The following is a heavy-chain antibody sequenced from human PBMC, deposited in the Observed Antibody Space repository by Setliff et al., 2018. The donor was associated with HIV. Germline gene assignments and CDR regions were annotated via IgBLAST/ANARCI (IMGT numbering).Heavy chain of an antibody. V-gene: IGHV3-15*01. J-gene: IGHJ6*02. D-gene: IGHD6-19*01. Sequence: PGGSLRLSCAASGFTFSNAWMSWVRQAPGKGLEWVGRIKSKTDGGTTDYAAPVKGRFTISRDDSKNTLYLQMNSLKTEDTAVYYCTTDFLGSGWSVWFNYYYGMDVWGQGTTVTVSS. CDR3: TTDFLGSGWSVWFNYYYGMDV. CDR1: GFTFSNAW. CDR2: IKSKTDGGTT.